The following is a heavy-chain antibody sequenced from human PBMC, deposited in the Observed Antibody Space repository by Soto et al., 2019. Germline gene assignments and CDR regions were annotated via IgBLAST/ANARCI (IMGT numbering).Heavy chain of an antibody. D-gene: IGHD3-9*01. J-gene: IGHJ6*02. CDR3: ARPGSGYDVLTGRYFYSYHTVDV. CDR2: ISYDGNTK. Sequence: VGSLRLSCAVSGFIFSTYAMHWVRQPPGKGLEWVAVISYDGNTKDYADSVKGRFTISRDNSKNTVYLQMSSLRTEDTAVYYCARPGSGYDVLTGRYFYSYHTVDVCGQRTTVTVSS. CDR1: GFIFSTYA. V-gene: IGHV3-30-3*01.